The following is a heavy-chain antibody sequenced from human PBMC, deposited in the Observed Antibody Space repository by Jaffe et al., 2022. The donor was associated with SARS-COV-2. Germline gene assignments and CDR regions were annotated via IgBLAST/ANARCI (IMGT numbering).Heavy chain of an antibody. CDR1: GFSFMSYD. Sequence: QVQLVQSGGGVVQPGRSLRLSCAASGFSFMSYDMHWVRQAPGKGLEWVALIRHDGSSEFSEYYADSVKGRFTLSRDNYKKMLYLQMNSLRVEDTAVYYCARDGRPITILGMDVWGQGTTVTVSS. CDR3: ARDGRPITILGMDV. V-gene: IGHV3-33*01. J-gene: IGHJ6*02. D-gene: IGHD3-3*01. CDR2: IRHDGSSEFSE.